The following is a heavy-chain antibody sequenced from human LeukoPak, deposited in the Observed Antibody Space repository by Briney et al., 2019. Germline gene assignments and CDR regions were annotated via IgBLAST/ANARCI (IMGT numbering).Heavy chain of an antibody. CDR1: GYTFTGYY. V-gene: IGHV1-2*06. CDR3: ARGADSSGISDFDY. CDR2: INPNSGGT. J-gene: IGHJ4*02. Sequence: ASVKVSCKASGYTFTGYYMHWVRQAPGQGLEWMGRINPNSGGTNYEQKFQGRVTMTRDTSISTAYMELSRLRSDDTAVYYCARGADSSGISDFDYWGQGTLVTVSS. D-gene: IGHD6-19*01.